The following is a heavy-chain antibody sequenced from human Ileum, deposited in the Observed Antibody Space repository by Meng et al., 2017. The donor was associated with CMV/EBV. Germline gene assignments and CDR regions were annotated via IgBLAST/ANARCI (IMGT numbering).Heavy chain of an antibody. CDR2: IRGRGGDT. J-gene: IGHJ3*02. V-gene: IGHV3-23*01. Sequence: GESLQISCAASGFAFSNYAMSWVRQAPGKGLEWVSAIRGRGGDTYYADSVKGRFTLSRDKSKNTLYLQMNSLRAEDTAVYYCARDLRTLDAFDIWGQGAVVTVSS. CDR3: ARDLRTLDAFDI. CDR1: GFAFSNYA.